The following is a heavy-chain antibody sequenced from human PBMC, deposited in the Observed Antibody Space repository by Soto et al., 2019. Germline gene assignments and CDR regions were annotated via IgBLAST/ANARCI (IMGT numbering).Heavy chain of an antibody. J-gene: IGHJ6*03. CDR1: GFTFSDYY. CDR2: ISSSGSTI. D-gene: IGHD2-2*01. V-gene: IGHV3-11*01. CDR3: ARDQRYCSSTSCSGIDYYYYMDV. Sequence: QVQLVESGGGLVKPGGSLRLSCAASGFTFSDYYMSWIRQAPGKGLEWVSYISSSGSTIYYADSVKGRFTISRDNAKNSLYLQMNSLRAEDTAVYYCARDQRYCSSTSCSGIDYYYYMDVWGKGTTVTVSS.